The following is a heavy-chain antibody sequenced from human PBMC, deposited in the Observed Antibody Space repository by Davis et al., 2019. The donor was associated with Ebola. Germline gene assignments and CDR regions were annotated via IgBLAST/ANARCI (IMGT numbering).Heavy chain of an antibody. CDR2: IRRDGSNK. V-gene: IGHV3-30*02. D-gene: IGHD6-13*01. Sequence: GGSLRLSCAASGFTFSSYGMHWVRQAPGKGLEWVAFIRRDGSNKYYADSVKGRFTISRDNSKNTLYLQMNSLRAEDTAVYYCARARYSSSWTFDPWGQGTLVTVSS. CDR3: ARARYSSSWTFDP. J-gene: IGHJ5*02. CDR1: GFTFSSYG.